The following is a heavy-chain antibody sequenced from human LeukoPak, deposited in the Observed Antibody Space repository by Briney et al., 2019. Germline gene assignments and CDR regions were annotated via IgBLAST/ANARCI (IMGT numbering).Heavy chain of an antibody. D-gene: IGHD3-22*01. CDR2: INHSGST. J-gene: IGHJ4*02. Sequence: SETLSVTCAVYGGSFSGYYWSWIRQPPGKGLEWIGEINHSGSTNYNPSLKSRVTISVDTSKNQFSLKLSSVTAADTAVYYCARARYYYDSSGYRYWGQGTLVTVSS. CDR1: GGSFSGYY. CDR3: ARARYYYDSSGYRY. V-gene: IGHV4-34*01.